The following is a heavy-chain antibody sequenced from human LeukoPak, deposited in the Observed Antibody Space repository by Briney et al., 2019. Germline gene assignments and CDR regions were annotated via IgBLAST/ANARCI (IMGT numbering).Heavy chain of an antibody. CDR3: AREGYSGYDYGDY. Sequence: SETLSLTCTVSGGSISSTNYYWGWIRQPPGKGLEWIGSIFYNGRSYHNPSLKSRVTISVDTSKNQFSLKLSSVTAADTAVYYCAREGYSGYDYGDYWGQGTPVTVSS. CDR1: GGSISSTNYY. J-gene: IGHJ4*02. V-gene: IGHV4-39*07. CDR2: IFYNGRS. D-gene: IGHD5-12*01.